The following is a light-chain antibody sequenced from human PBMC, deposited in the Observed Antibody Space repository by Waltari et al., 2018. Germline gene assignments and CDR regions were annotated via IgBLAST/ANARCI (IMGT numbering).Light chain of an antibody. Sequence: QSALTQPASVSGSPGQSITIPCPGTSSDVGAYNLVPWYQQHPGKAPKLIIYEGSKRPSGVSHRFSGSKSGNTASLTISGLQAEDEADYYCCSYAGSSTYVFGTGTKVTVL. CDR2: EGS. J-gene: IGLJ1*01. CDR1: SSDVGAYNL. V-gene: IGLV2-23*01. CDR3: CSYAGSSTYV.